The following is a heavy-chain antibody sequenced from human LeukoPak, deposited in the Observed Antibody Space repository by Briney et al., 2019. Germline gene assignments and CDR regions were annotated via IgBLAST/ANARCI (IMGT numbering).Heavy chain of an antibody. CDR3: AKASGSADDYYGSGSYPPTFDY. J-gene: IGHJ4*02. V-gene: IGHV3-30*04. CDR2: ISYDGSNK. D-gene: IGHD3-10*01. CDR1: GFTFSSYA. Sequence: AGRSLRLSCAASGFTFSSYAMHWVRQAPGKGLEWVAVISYDGSNKYYADSVKGRFTISRDNAKNSLYLQMNSLRAEDTALYYCAKASGSADDYYGSGSYPPTFDYWGQGTLVTVSS.